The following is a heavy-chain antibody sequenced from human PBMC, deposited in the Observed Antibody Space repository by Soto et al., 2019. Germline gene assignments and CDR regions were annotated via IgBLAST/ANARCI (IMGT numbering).Heavy chain of an antibody. D-gene: IGHD1-1*01. J-gene: IGHJ4*02. CDR2: SSNSGTFS. CDR1: GFTFSYYY. Sequence: GGSLRRSCEGSGFTFSYYYISWIRQAPGKGLEWISYSSNSGTFSRYADSVKGRFSISRDNTKNLLYLQMNSLRAEDTAVYYCARSGDNYNRLDYWGQGTPVTVSS. V-gene: IGHV3-11*06. CDR3: ARSGDNYNRLDY.